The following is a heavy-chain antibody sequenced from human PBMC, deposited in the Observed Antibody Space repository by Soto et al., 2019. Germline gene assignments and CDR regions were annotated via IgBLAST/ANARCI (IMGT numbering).Heavy chain of an antibody. J-gene: IGHJ6*02. CDR3: ARSIAMSGFFGMNV. V-gene: IGHV4-59*01. D-gene: IGHD6-19*01. CDR1: GGSISSYY. Sequence: PSETLSLTCTVSGGSISSYYWSWIRQPPGKGLEWIGYFHYIGSTNYNPSLKSRVTISVDTSKNHFSLKLNSVTAADTAVYYCARSIAMSGFFGMNVWGQGTTVTAP. CDR2: FHYIGST.